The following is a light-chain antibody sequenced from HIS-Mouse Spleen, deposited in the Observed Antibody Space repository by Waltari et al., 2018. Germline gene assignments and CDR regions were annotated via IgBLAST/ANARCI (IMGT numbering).Light chain of an antibody. CDR2: EDS. Sequence: SYELTQPPSASVSPGQTARTTCSGAALPKKYAYWYQQKSGQAPVLVIYEDSKRPSGIPERFSGSSSGTMATLTISGAQVEDEADYYCYSTDSSGNHRVFGGGTKLTVL. CDR1: ALPKKY. V-gene: IGLV3-10*01. J-gene: IGLJ2*01. CDR3: YSTDSSGNHRV.